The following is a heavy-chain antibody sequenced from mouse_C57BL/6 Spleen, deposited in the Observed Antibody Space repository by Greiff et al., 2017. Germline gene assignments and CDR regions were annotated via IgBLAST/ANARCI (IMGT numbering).Heavy chain of an antibody. V-gene: IGHV1-4*01. Sequence: QVQLQQSGAELVRPGASVKMSCKASGYTFTSYTMHWVKQRPGQGLEWIGYINPSSGYTKYNQKFKDKATLTADKSSSTAYMQLSSLTSKDSAVYYCARRSYYGSNYYYYAMDYWGQGTSVTVSS. D-gene: IGHD1-1*01. CDR1: GYTFTSYT. CDR3: ARRSYYGSNYYYYAMDY. J-gene: IGHJ4*01. CDR2: INPSSGYT.